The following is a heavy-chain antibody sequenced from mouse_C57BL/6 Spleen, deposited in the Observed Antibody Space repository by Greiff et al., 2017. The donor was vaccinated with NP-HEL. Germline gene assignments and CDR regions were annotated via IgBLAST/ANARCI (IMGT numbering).Heavy chain of an antibody. J-gene: IGHJ1*03. CDR1: GYTFTSYW. Sequence: EVKLQQSGTVLARPGASVKMSCKTSGYTFTSYWMHWVKQRPGQGLEWIGAIYPGNSDTSYNQKFKGKAKLTAVTSASTAYMELSSLTNEDSAVYYCTRSRYYGSSYGWYFDVWGTGTTVTVSS. CDR2: IYPGNSDT. V-gene: IGHV1-5*01. D-gene: IGHD1-1*01. CDR3: TRSRYYGSSYGWYFDV.